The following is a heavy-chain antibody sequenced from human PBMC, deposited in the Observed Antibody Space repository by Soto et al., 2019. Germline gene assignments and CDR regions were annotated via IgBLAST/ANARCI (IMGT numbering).Heavy chain of an antibody. J-gene: IGHJ3*02. CDR3: VRRSPEDAFDI. V-gene: IGHV4-30-2*01. Sequence: RSLTCAVSGGSIVSGGYSWSWIRQPPGKGLQWIGHIYEGGNTYYTPSLDSRVTISVDKSKNQFSLRLSSVTAADTAVYFCVRRSPEDAFDIWGQGTLVTVSS. CDR1: GGSIVSGGYS. CDR2: IYEGGNT.